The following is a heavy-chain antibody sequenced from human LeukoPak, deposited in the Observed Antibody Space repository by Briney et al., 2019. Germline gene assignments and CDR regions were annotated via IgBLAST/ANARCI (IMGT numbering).Heavy chain of an antibody. CDR3: ARGKYSNYDWWSYYYYYMDV. J-gene: IGHJ6*03. CDR2: INPNSGGT. D-gene: IGHD4-11*01. Sequence: ASVKVSCKASGYTFTGYYMHWVRQAPGQGLEWMGWINPNSGGTNYAQKFQGRVTMTTDTSTSTAYMELRSLRSDDTAVYYCARGKYSNYDWWSYYYYYMDVWGKGTTVTVSS. V-gene: IGHV1-2*02. CDR1: GYTFTGYY.